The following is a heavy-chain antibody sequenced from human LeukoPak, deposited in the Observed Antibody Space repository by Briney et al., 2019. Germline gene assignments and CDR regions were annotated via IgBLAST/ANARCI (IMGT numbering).Heavy chain of an antibody. V-gene: IGHV3-53*01. CDR1: GFTVSSNY. J-gene: IGHJ4*02. CDR3: ASRGSSWWDSRDY. CDR2: IYSGGST. D-gene: IGHD6-13*01. Sequence: GGSLRLSCAASGFTVSSNYMSWVCQAPGEGLGWVSVIYSGGSTYYADSVKGRFTIPRDNSESTLYLQMNSLRAEDTAVYYCASRGSSWWDSRDYWGQGTLVTVSS.